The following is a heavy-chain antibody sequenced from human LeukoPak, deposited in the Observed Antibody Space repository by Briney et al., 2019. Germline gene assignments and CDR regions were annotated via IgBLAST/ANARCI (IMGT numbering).Heavy chain of an antibody. V-gene: IGHV4-39*02. Sequence: SETLSLTCTVSGGSISSSSYYWGWIRQPPGKGLEWIGSIYYSGSTYYNPSLKSRVTISVDTSKNQFSLKLSSVTAADTAVYYCARDRPPVGMDVWGQGTTVTVSS. CDR1: GGSISSSSYY. CDR2: IYYSGST. J-gene: IGHJ6*02. CDR3: ARDRPPVGMDV.